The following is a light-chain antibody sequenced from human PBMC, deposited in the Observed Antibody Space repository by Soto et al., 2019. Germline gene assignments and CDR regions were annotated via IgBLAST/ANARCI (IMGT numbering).Light chain of an antibody. V-gene: IGKV1-39*01. Sequence: DIQMTQSPSSLSASVGDRVTITCRASQSISSYLNWYQQKPGKAPKLLIYAASSLQSGVPSRFSGSRSGTDFTLTISSLQPEDFATYYCQQCYSTPQTFGQGTKLEIK. CDR1: QSISSY. J-gene: IGKJ1*01. CDR2: AAS. CDR3: QQCYSTPQT.